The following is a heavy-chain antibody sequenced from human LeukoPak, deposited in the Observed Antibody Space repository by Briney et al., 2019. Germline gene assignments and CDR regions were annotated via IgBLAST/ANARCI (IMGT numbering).Heavy chain of an antibody. CDR1: GGTFSSYA. J-gene: IGHJ6*02. D-gene: IGHD6-6*01. Sequence: ASVKVSCKASGGTFSSYAMSWVRQAPGQGLEWMGGIIPIFGTANYAQKFQGRVTITADESTSTAYMELSSLRSEDTAVYYCARDKRVAARPGRNYYYGMDVWGQGTTVTVSS. CDR3: ARDKRVAARPGRNYYYGMDV. V-gene: IGHV1-69*13. CDR2: IIPIFGTA.